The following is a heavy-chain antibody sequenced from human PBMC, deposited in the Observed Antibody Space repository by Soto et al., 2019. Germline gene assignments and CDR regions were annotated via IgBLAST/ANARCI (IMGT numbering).Heavy chain of an antibody. J-gene: IGHJ4*02. CDR2: ISWNSGSI. CDR1: GFTFDDYA. V-gene: IGHV3-9*01. CDR3: AKDLSGDTATRFDY. D-gene: IGHD5-18*01. Sequence: PGGSLRLSCAASGFTFDDYAMHWVRQAPGKGLEWVSGISWNSGSIGYADSVKGRFTISRDNAKNSLYLQMNSLRAEDTALYYCAKDLSGDTATRFDYWGQGTLVTVSS.